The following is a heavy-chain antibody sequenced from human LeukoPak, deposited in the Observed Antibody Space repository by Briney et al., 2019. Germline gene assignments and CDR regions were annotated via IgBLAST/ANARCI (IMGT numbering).Heavy chain of an antibody. Sequence: PGGSLRLSCAASGFTFRNYAMSWVRQAPGKGLEWVSGINGADTTTLYPDSVKGRFTISRDNSKNALSLQMNSLRAEDTAVYYCVRNQWVEQYWYFDLWGRGTLVTVSS. CDR2: INGADTTT. J-gene: IGHJ2*01. CDR1: GFTFRNYA. CDR3: VRNQWVEQYWYFDL. D-gene: IGHD1/OR15-1a*01. V-gene: IGHV3-23*01.